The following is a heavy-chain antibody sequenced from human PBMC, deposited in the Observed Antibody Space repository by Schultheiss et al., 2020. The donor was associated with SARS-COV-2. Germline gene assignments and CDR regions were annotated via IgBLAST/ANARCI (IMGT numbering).Heavy chain of an antibody. J-gene: IGHJ6*02. V-gene: IGHV3-30*18. CDR3: AKDLLTTGYYAPYLYYGMDV. D-gene: IGHD3-9*01. Sequence: GGSLRLSCAASGFTFSSYGMHWVRQAPGKGLEWVAVISYDGSNKYYADSVKGRFTISRDNSKNTLYLQMNSLRAEDTAVYYCAKDLLTTGYYAPYLYYGMDVWGQGTTVTVSS. CDR2: ISYDGSNK. CDR1: GFTFSSYG.